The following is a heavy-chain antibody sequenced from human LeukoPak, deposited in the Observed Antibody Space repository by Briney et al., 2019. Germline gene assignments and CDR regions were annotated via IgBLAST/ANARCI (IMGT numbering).Heavy chain of an antibody. J-gene: IGHJ4*02. CDR2: IKEDGGEI. V-gene: IGHV3-7*04. D-gene: IGHD6-25*01. CDR3: ARGRVAASY. CDR1: GITFSRSW. Sequence: PGGSLRLSCAASGITFSRSWMSWVRQAPGKGLEWVAFIKEDGGEIFYVDSVKGRFTISRDNARNSLYLQMNSLRAEDTSVYYCARGRVAASYWGQGTLVTVSS.